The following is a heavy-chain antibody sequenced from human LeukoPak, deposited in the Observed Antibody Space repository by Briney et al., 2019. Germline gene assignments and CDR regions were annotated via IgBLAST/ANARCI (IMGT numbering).Heavy chain of an antibody. D-gene: IGHD4-17*01. CDR1: GYTFTGYY. CDR2: INPNSGGT. CDR3: ARDQRGHGDYSDY. V-gene: IGHV1-2*02. Sequence: ASVKVSCTASGYTFTGYYMHWVRQAPGQGLEWMGWINPNSGGTNYAQKFQGRVTMTRDTSISTAYMELSRLRSDDTAVYYCARDQRGHGDYSDYWGQGTLVTVSS. J-gene: IGHJ4*02.